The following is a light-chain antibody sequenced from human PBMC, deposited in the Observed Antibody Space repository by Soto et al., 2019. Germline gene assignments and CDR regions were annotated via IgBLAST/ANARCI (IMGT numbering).Light chain of an antibody. CDR1: QNILTY. V-gene: IGKV1-39*01. Sequence: DIQMTQSPSSLAASVGDRVTITCRASQNILTYLNWYQQRPGKAPKFLIYAATSVQDGVPSRFSGSESVTEFTLTIRSLQPEYSAPYYCQQSYSAPLTFAQVTNLEIK. CDR2: AAT. CDR3: QQSYSAPLT. J-gene: IGKJ2*01.